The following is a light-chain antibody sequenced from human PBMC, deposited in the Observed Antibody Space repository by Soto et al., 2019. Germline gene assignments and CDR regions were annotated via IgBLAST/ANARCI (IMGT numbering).Light chain of an antibody. Sequence: QSVLTQPPSASGTPGQGVTISCFGSRSNIGSNTVNWYQQLPGTAPKLLIYINNQRPSGVPDRFSGSKSGTSASLAISGLQSEDEAHYYCAAWDDSLNGLIFGGGTKVTVL. V-gene: IGLV1-44*01. CDR1: RSNIGSNT. J-gene: IGLJ2*01. CDR3: AAWDDSLNGLI. CDR2: INN.